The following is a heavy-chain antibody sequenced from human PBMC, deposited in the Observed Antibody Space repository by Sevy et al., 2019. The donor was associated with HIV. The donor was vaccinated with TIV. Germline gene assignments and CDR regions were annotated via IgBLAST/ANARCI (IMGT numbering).Heavy chain of an antibody. V-gene: IGHV3-30-3*01. CDR3: ARDINVVVVAATLGDAFDI. D-gene: IGHD2-15*01. Sequence: GGSLRLSCAASGFTFSSYAMHWVRQAPGKGLEWVAVISYDGSNKYYADSVKGRFTISRDNSKNTLYLQMNSRRAEETAVYYCARDINVVVVAATLGDAFDIWGQGTMVTVSS. CDR2: ISYDGSNK. CDR1: GFTFSSYA. J-gene: IGHJ3*02.